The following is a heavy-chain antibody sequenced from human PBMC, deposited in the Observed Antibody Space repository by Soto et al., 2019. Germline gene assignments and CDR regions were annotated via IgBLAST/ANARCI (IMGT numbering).Heavy chain of an antibody. CDR2: ISAYNGNT. J-gene: IGHJ6*03. CDR3: ARDRGVAPPVAGNTHYYYYMDV. Sequence: QDQLVQSGVEVKKPGASVKVSCKASGYSFTNYGITWVRQAPGQGFEWMGWISAYNGNTNYAQKFQGRVTMTTDASTRTAYLEWRSLRSDDTAVYYCARDRGVAPPVAGNTHYYYYMDVWGKGTTVTVSS. D-gene: IGHD6-19*01. CDR1: GYSFTNYG. V-gene: IGHV1-18*01.